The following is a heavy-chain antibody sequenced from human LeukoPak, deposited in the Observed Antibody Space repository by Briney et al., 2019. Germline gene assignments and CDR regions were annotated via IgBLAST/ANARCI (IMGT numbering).Heavy chain of an antibody. CDR2: INHSGST. J-gene: IGHJ4*02. Sequence: SETLSLTCAVYGGSFSGYYWSWIRQPPGKGLAWMGEINHSGSTNYNPSLKSRVTISVDTSKNQFSLKLSSVTAADTAVYYCARGRREQDGWSYSGVDYWGQGTLVTVSS. D-gene: IGHD1-26*01. CDR3: ARGRREQDGWSYSGVDY. CDR1: GGSFSGYY. V-gene: IGHV4-34*01.